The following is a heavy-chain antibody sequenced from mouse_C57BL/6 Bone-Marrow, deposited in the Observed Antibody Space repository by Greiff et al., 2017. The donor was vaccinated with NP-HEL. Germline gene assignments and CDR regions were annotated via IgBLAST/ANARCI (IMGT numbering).Heavy chain of an antibody. CDR3: ARWGWLLSLYAIDY. CDR2: IHPNSGST. Sequence: QVQLQQPGAELVKPGASVKLSCKASGYTFTSYWMHWVKQRPGQGLEWIGMIHPNSGSTNYNEKFKSKATLTVDKSSSTAYMKLSSLTSEDSAVYCCARWGWLLSLYAIDYWGQGTSVTVSS. V-gene: IGHV1-64*01. J-gene: IGHJ4*01. CDR1: GYTFTSYW. D-gene: IGHD2-3*01.